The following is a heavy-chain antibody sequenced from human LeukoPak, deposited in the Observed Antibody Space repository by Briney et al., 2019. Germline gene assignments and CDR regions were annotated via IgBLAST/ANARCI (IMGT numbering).Heavy chain of an antibody. V-gene: IGHV3-23*01. Sequence: PGGSLRLSCAASGFTFSSYAMSWVRQAPGKGLEWVSAISTGGETMYYADSVKGRFTLSRDNSKNTLYLQMNSLREEDTAVYYCAKGRRDGSGSLLNDFWGLGTLVSVSS. CDR3: AKGRRDGSGSLLNDF. CDR2: ISTGGETM. D-gene: IGHD3-10*01. J-gene: IGHJ2*01. CDR1: GFTFSSYA.